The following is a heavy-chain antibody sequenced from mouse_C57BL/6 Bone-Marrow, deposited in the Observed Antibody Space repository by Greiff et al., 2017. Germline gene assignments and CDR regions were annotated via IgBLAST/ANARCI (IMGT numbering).Heavy chain of an antibody. D-gene: IGHD4-1*01. J-gene: IGHJ3*01. CDR1: GFTFSSYA. CDR3: TRANWDDPY. Sequence: EVKLQESGEGLVKPGGSLKLSCAASGFTFSSYAMSWVRQTPEKRLEWVAYISSGGDYIYYADTVKGRFTISRDNARNTLYLQMSSLKSEDTAMYYCTRANWDDPYWGQGTLVTVSA. V-gene: IGHV5-9-1*02. CDR2: ISSGGDYI.